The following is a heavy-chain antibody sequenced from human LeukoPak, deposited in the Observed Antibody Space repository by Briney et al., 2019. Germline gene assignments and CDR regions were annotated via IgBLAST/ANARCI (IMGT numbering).Heavy chain of an antibody. D-gene: IGHD3-9*01. CDR1: GYSFTSYG. CDR3: ARGQYDILTGYPSPFDY. V-gene: IGHV1-18*01. CDR2: LSTYNGNT. Sequence: EASVKVSCKASGYSFTSYGLSWVRQAPGQGLEWMGWLSTYNGNTHYAQKFQGRVTMTRDMSTSTVYMELSSLGSEDTAVYYCARGQYDILTGYPSPFDYWGQGTLVTVSP. J-gene: IGHJ4*02.